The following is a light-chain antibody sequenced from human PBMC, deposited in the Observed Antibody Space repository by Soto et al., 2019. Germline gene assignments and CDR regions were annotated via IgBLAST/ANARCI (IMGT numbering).Light chain of an antibody. J-gene: IGLJ2*01. CDR1: GSNIGKNI. Sequence: QSVLTQPPSVSGTPGHRVTISCSGSGSNIGKNIVTWYQHLPGSAPKLLIYDSSRRPSGVPARFSGSESGSSASLAISGLQSEDEADYYCAAWHDSLNAVVFGGGTKLTVL. CDR3: AAWHDSLNAVV. CDR2: DSS. V-gene: IGLV1-44*01.